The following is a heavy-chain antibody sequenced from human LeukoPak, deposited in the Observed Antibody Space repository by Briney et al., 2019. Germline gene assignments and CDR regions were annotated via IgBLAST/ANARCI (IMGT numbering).Heavy chain of an antibody. V-gene: IGHV1-18*01. J-gene: IGHJ4*02. CDR2: ISAYNGNT. D-gene: IGHD2-8*01. Sequence: ASVKVSCKASGYTFTSYGISWVRQAPGQGLEWMGWISAYNGNTNYAQKLQGRVTMTTDTSTSTAYMELRSPRSDDTAVYYCARRYCTNGVCYTFDYWGQGTLVTVSS. CDR1: GYTFTSYG. CDR3: ARRYCTNGVCYTFDY.